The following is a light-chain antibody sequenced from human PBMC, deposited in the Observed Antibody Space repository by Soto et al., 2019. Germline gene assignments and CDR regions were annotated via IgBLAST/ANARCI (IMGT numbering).Light chain of an antibody. Sequence: DVRMIQSPSSLSASVGDTITITCRASRTINTYLNWFQQKPGEPPRLLIYGASTLHDGVPSRFSGSGSGADFTLTISGLQPEDFASYHCQQTYSDISFGGGTKVDIK. CDR3: QQTYSDIS. CDR2: GAS. J-gene: IGKJ4*01. CDR1: RTINTY. V-gene: IGKV1-39*01.